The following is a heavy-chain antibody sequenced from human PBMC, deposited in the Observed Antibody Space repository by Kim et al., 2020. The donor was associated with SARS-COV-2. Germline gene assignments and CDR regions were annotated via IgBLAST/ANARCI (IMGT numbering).Heavy chain of an antibody. CDR1: GFTFSSYG. CDR3: AKGLYSAPDSTLDNWCVP. V-gene: IGHV3-30*18. CDR2: ISYDGSNK. J-gene: IGHJ5*02. Sequence: GRSLRLSCAASGFTFSSYGMHWVRQAPGKGLEWVAVISYDGSNKYYGDSVRGRFTISRDNSKNTVYLQMNSLRVEDTAVYYCAKGLYSAPDSTLDNWCVP. D-gene: IGHD5-12*01.